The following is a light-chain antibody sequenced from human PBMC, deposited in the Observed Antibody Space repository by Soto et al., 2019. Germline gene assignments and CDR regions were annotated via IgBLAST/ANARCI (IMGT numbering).Light chain of an antibody. Sequence: DTQMTQSPSTLSASVGDRVTITCRASQSVSMWLAWFQQKPGKAPRLLIYGASDLESGVPSRFSGSGSGTEFTLTISSLQPEDAATYYCQQANSLPLTFGGGTKVDIK. V-gene: IGKV1-5*01. CDR1: QSVSMW. J-gene: IGKJ4*01. CDR2: GAS. CDR3: QQANSLPLT.